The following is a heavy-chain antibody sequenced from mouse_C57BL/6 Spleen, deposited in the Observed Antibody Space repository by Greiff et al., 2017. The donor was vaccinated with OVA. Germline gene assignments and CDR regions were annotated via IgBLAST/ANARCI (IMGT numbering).Heavy chain of an antibody. CDR3: ARELGYFDY. J-gene: IGHJ2*01. CDR1: GYAFTNYL. V-gene: IGHV1-54*01. Sequence: VKLQESGAELVRPGTSVKVSCKASGYAFTNYLIEWVKQRPGQGLEWIGVINPGSGGTDYNEKFKGKATLTSYKSSSPAYMQLSILTSDDSAVYFCARELGYFDYWGQGTTLTVSS. CDR2: INPGSGGT.